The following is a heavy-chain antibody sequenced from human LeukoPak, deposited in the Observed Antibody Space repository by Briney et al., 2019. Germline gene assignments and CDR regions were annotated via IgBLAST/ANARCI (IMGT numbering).Heavy chain of an antibody. CDR2: IIPIFGTA. Sequence: SVKVSCKASGGTFSSYAISWVRQAPGQGLEWMGGIIPIFGTANYAQKFQGRVTITTDESTSTAYMELSSLRSEDTAVYYCARAQQQLDYYYYYMDVWGKGTTVTVSS. CDR3: ARAQQQLDYYYYYMDV. D-gene: IGHD6-13*01. V-gene: IGHV1-69*05. J-gene: IGHJ6*03. CDR1: GGTFSSYA.